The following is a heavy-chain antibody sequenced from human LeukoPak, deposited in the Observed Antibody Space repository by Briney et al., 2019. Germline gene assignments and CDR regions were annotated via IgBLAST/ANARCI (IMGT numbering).Heavy chain of an antibody. Sequence: PWETLSLTCTVSGGSISSYYWSWIRQPPGKGLEWIGYIYYSGSANYNPSLKSRVTISVDTSKNQFSLKLSSVTAADTAVYYCARGPTLYGDLGWFDPWGQGTLVTVSS. CDR1: GGSISSYY. D-gene: IGHD4-17*01. CDR3: ARGPTLYGDLGWFDP. V-gene: IGHV4-59*01. CDR2: IYYSGSA. J-gene: IGHJ5*02.